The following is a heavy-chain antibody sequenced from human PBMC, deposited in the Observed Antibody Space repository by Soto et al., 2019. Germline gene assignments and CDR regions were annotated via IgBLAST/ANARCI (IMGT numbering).Heavy chain of an antibody. Sequence: QVQLVQSGAGVKKPGSSVKVSCQASGGTFSSYAISWVRQAPGQGLEWMGGIIPIFGTANYAKKFQGRVTITADESTSTAYMELSSLRSEDTAVYYCARYSSGWYFDYWGQGTLVTVSS. CDR1: GGTFSSYA. D-gene: IGHD6-19*01. V-gene: IGHV1-69*01. CDR2: IIPIFGTA. CDR3: ARYSSGWYFDY. J-gene: IGHJ4*02.